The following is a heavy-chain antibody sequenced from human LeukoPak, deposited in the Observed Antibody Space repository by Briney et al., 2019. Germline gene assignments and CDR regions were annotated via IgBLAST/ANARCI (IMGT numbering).Heavy chain of an antibody. V-gene: IGHV2-70*04. CDR3: ARISGSSGYHRYYFDY. D-gene: IGHD3-22*01. CDR2: IDWDDDK. J-gene: IGHJ4*02. Sequence: SGPTLVNPTQTLTLTCTFSGFSLSTSRMRVSWIRQPPGKALEWLARIDWDDDKFYSTSLKTRLTISKDTSKNQVVLTMTNMDPVDTATYYCARISGSSGYHRYYFDYWGQGTLVTVSS. CDR1: GFSLSTSRMR.